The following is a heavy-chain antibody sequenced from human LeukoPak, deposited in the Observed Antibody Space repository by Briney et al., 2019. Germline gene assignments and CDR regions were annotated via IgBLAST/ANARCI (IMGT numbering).Heavy chain of an antibody. Sequence: GDSLRLSCAASGFTFTKYWMTWVRQAPGKGLEWVGNIKQDGSDKNYMDSVEGRFTISRDNTKNSVYLQMSGLRAEDTAVYYCAREVWGPEFWGQGTLVTVSS. D-gene: IGHD1-14*01. CDR2: IKQDGSDK. V-gene: IGHV3-7*01. CDR3: AREVWGPEF. J-gene: IGHJ4*02. CDR1: GFTFTKYW.